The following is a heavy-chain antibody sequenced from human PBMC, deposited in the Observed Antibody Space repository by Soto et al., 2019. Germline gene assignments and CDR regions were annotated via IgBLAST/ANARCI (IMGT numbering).Heavy chain of an antibody. Sequence: QVQLQESGPGLVKPSETLSLTCTVSGGSISSYYWSWIRQPPGKGLEWIGYIYYSGSTNYNPSLTGGVXIXLDTSNNQFSLKLSSVTAADTAVYYCARRYGSCFDYWGQGTLVTVSS. CDR1: GGSISSYY. CDR2: IYYSGST. D-gene: IGHD5-18*01. J-gene: IGHJ4*02. V-gene: IGHV4-59*08. CDR3: ARRYGSCFDY.